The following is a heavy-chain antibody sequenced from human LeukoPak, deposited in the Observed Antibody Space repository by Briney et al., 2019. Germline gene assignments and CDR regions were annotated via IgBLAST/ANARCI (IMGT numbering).Heavy chain of an antibody. CDR2: ISTSGGMT. CDR1: GFTFSGYA. CDR3: AKSTRLLGDIRGVDY. V-gene: IGHV3-23*01. J-gene: IGHJ4*02. D-gene: IGHD3-10*01. Sequence: PGGSLRLSCEVSGFTFSGYAMTWVRQAPGKGLDWVSSISTSGGMTYYADSVKGRFTISRDNSKNTLYLQMDNMRAEDTAVYYCAKSTRLLGDIRGVDYWGQGTLVTVFS.